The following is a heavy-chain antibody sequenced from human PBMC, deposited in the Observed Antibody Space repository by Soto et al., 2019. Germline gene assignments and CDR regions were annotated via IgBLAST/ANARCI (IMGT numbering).Heavy chain of an antibody. CDR2: IKPDGSRT. CDR3: ARDNNWSYDS. D-gene: IGHD1-1*01. CDR1: GFTFSSYW. V-gene: IGHV3-74*03. Sequence: GGSLRLSCAASGFTFSSYWMHWVRQAPGEGLVWVSYIKPDGSRTKDADSVKGRFTISRDNARITLYLRMNSLRAEDTAVYYCARDNNWSYDSWGRGTLVTGSS. J-gene: IGHJ4*02.